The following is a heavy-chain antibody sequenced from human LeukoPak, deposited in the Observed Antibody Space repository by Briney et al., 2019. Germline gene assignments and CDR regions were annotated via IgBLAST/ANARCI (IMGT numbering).Heavy chain of an antibody. J-gene: IGHJ6*03. D-gene: IGHD3-10*01. Sequence: PGGSLRLSCAASGFTFSSYSMNWVRQAPGKGLEWVSSISSSSSYIYYADSVKGRFTISRDNAKNSLYLQMTSLRAEDSAVYYCARGKTDQQGWLTYYYYMDVWGKGTTVSVSS. CDR3: ARGKTDQQGWLTYYYYMDV. CDR1: GFTFSSYS. V-gene: IGHV3-21*01. CDR2: ISSSSSYI.